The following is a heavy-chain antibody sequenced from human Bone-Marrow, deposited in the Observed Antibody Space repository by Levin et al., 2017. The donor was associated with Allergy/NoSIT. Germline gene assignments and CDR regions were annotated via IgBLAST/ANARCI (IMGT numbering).Heavy chain of an antibody. V-gene: IGHV3-21*01. CDR2: ISSSSSYI. CDR1: GFTFSSYS. Sequence: GGSLRLSCAASGFTFSSYSMNWVRQAPGKGLEWVSSISSSSSYIYYADSVKGRFTISRDNAKNSLYLQMNSLRAEDTAVYYCARSPRGQITMIVVVRASDGMDVWGQGTTVTVSS. D-gene: IGHD3-22*01. CDR3: ARSPRGQITMIVVVRASDGMDV. J-gene: IGHJ6*02.